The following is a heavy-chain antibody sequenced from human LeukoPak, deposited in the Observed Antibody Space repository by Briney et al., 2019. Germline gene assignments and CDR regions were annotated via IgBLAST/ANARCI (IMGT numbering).Heavy chain of an antibody. CDR2: INPSGDNT. J-gene: IGHJ5*02. Sequence: ASVTLSCKSSGYTFTNNFMHWVRQPPGQGLEWMGIINPSGDNTWYAQKLQGRVTMTRDMATSTDYMEVSSLRSEDTAVYYCARDNSVGDSAWWFDPWGQGTLVTVSS. CDR3: ARDNSVGDSAWWFDP. D-gene: IGHD3-22*01. V-gene: IGHV1-46*01. CDR1: GYTFTNNF.